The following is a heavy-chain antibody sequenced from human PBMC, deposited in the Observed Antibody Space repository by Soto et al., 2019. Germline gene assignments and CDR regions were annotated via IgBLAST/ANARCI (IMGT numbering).Heavy chain of an antibody. CDR2: INHSGST. CDR1: GGSFSGYY. Sequence: SETLSLTCAVYGGSFSGYYWSWIRQPPGKGLEWIGEINHSGSTNYNPSLKSRVTISVDTSKNQFSLKLSSVTAADTAVYYCARGLGVLRSFDWSNRVYWFDPWGQGTLVTVSS. J-gene: IGHJ5*02. V-gene: IGHV4-34*01. D-gene: IGHD3-9*01. CDR3: ARGLGVLRSFDWSNRVYWFDP.